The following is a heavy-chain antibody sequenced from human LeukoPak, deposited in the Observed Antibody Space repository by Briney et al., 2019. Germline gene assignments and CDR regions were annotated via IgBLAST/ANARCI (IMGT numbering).Heavy chain of an antibody. J-gene: IGHJ3*02. CDR2: ISRSSSYI. D-gene: IGHD3-10*01. V-gene: IGHV3-21*01. Sequence: PGGSLRLSCAASGFTFSGYSLNRVRQAPGKGLEWVSSISRSSSYIYYADSVKGRFTISRDNAKNSLYLQMNSLRAEDTAVYYCASFPPYLVRTDAFDIWGQGTMVTVSS. CDR3: ASFPPYLVRTDAFDI. CDR1: GFTFSGYS.